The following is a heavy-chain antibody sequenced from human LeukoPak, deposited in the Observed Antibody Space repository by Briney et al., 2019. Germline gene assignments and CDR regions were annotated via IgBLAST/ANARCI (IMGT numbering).Heavy chain of an antibody. CDR2: IGSDGTYI. V-gene: IGHV3-21*01. CDR1: GFTFSRHN. CDR3: AMKMKTGDRVGTFDI. Sequence: GGSLRLSCAASGFTFSRHNMNWVRQAPMKGLEWVASIGSDGTYIYYADSVQGRFSISRDNAKNSLYLQMNSLRAEDTAVYYCAMKMKTGDRVGTFDIRGQGTMVTVSS. J-gene: IGHJ3*02. D-gene: IGHD1-1*01.